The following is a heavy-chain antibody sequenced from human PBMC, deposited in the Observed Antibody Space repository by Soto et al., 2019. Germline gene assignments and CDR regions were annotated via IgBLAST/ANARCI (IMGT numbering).Heavy chain of an antibody. V-gene: IGHV3-9*01. CDR2: ISWNSGRI. D-gene: IGHD6-6*01. Sequence: PGGSLILSCAASGFTFDDYAMHWVRQAPGKGLEWVSAISWNSGRIDYADSVKGRFTISRDNAKKSLYLQMNSLRAEDTALYYCAKDMEAARWGYYYYGMDVWGQGTTVTVSS. CDR3: AKDMEAARWGYYYYGMDV. J-gene: IGHJ6*02. CDR1: GFTFDDYA.